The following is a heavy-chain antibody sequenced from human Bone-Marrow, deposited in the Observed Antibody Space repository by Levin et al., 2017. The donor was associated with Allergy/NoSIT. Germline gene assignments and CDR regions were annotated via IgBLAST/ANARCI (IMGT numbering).Heavy chain of an antibody. V-gene: IGHV1-18*01. CDR3: ASGHFPYYYYGMDV. J-gene: IGHJ6*02. CDR2: VSAYSGNT. Sequence: ASVKVSCKASGYTFTTYGLTWVRQAPGQGLEWMGWVSAYSGNTNYALNLQDRVTMTTDTATKTAYMELTSLRSDDTAIYDCASGHFPYYYYGMDVWGPGTTVVASS. CDR1: GYTFTTYG.